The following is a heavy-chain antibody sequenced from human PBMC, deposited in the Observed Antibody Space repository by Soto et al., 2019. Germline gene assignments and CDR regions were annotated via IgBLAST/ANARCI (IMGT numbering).Heavy chain of an antibody. J-gene: IGHJ4*02. CDR1: GGSISSSSYY. CDR3: SRYWEHYDYVWGSYRYVDY. Sequence: SETLSLTCTVSGGSISSSSYYWGWIRQPPGKGLEWIGSIYYSGSTYYNPSLKSRVTISVDTSKNQFSLKLSSVTAADTAVFYCSRYWEHYDYVWGSYRYVDYWGQGTLVTVSS. CDR2: IYYSGST. V-gene: IGHV4-39*07. D-gene: IGHD3-16*02.